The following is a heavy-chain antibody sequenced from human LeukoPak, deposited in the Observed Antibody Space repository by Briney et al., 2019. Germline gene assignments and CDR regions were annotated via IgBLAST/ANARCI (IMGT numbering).Heavy chain of an antibody. V-gene: IGHV3-74*01. J-gene: IGHJ4*02. Sequence: GGSLRLSCAASGFTFSSYAMSWVRQAPGKGLEWVSRINSDGRRTTYADSVKGRFTISRDNAKNTLYLQMNSLRAEDTAVYYCVREGGYSSGPDYWGQGTLVTVSS. CDR1: GFTFSSYA. CDR2: INSDGRRT. D-gene: IGHD6-19*01. CDR3: VREGGYSSGPDY.